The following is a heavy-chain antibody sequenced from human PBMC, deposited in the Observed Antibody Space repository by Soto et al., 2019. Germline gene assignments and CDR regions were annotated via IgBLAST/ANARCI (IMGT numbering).Heavy chain of an antibody. D-gene: IGHD2-21*02. CDR2: ISSSSSYI. Sequence: GGSLRLSCAASGFTFSSYSMNWVRQAPGKGLEWVSSISSSSSYIYYADSVKGRFTISRDNAKNSPYLQMNSLRAEDTAVYYCARHGAYCGGDCYDERWFDPWGQGTLVTVSS. V-gene: IGHV3-21*01. J-gene: IGHJ5*02. CDR3: ARHGAYCGGDCYDERWFDP. CDR1: GFTFSSYS.